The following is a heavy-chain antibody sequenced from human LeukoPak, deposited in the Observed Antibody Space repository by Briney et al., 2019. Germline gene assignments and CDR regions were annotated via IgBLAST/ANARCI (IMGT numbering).Heavy chain of an antibody. D-gene: IGHD2-15*01. CDR3: ARVRWWGGFDP. J-gene: IGHJ5*02. CDR1: GGSISSGGYY. CDR2: IYYSGST. V-gene: IGHV4-31*03. Sequence: KPSETLSLTCTVSGGSISSGGYYWSWIRQHPGKGLEWIGYIYYSGSTYYNPSLKSRVTISVDTSKNQFSLKLSSVTAADTAVYYCARVRWWGGFDPWGQGTLVTVSS.